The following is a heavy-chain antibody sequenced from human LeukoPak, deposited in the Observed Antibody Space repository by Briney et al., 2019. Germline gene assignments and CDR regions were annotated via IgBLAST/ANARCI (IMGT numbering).Heavy chain of an antibody. Sequence: WASVNVSCKASGYTFTGYYMHWVRQAPGQGLEWMGWINPNSGGTNYAQKFQGWVTMTRDTSISTAYMELSRLRSDNTAVYYCARWVGATFGFDYWGQGTLVTVSS. CDR1: GYTFTGYY. CDR3: ARWVGATFGFDY. CDR2: INPNSGGT. V-gene: IGHV1-2*04. J-gene: IGHJ4*02. D-gene: IGHD1-26*01.